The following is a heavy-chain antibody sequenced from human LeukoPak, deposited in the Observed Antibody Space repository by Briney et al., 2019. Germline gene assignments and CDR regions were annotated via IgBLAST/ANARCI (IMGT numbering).Heavy chain of an antibody. J-gene: IGHJ4*02. CDR1: GYSISSGYY. CDR3: ARDYYDSSGYYGLDY. D-gene: IGHD3-22*01. CDR2: IYHSGST. Sequence: SETLSLTCTVSGYSISSGYYWDWIRQPPGKGLEWIGSIYHSGSTYYNPSPKSRGTISVDTSKNQDSLKLSPVTPADTAVYYCARDYYDSSGYYGLDYWGQGTLVTVSS. V-gene: IGHV4-38-2*02.